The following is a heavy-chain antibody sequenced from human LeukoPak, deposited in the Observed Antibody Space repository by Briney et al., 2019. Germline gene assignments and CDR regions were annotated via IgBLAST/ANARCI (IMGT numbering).Heavy chain of an antibody. CDR3: AKFNLGDNGNNYLKF. J-gene: IGHJ4*02. Sequence: GESLKISCKGSGYSFTSYWIGWVRQMPGKGLEWMGIIYPGDSDTRYSPSFQGQVTISADKSISTAYLQWSSLKASDTAMYYCAKFNLGDNGNNYLKFWGQGTLITVSS. CDR1: GYSFTSYW. D-gene: IGHD5-24*01. CDR2: IYPGDSDT. V-gene: IGHV5-51*01.